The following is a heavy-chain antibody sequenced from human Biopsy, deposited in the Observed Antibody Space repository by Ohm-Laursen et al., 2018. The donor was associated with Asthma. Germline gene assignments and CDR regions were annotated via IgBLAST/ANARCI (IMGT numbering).Heavy chain of an antibody. D-gene: IGHD2-21*01. CDR1: GFTSSNYA. Sequence: SLRLSCAHSGFTSSNYAMHWVRQAPGKGLEWVSGISWDSGSIGYADSVKGRCTISKDNAKNSLYLQMNSLRVEDTALYYCAKATLGDIGKDYGGQGTRVTVS. CDR2: ISWDSGSI. CDR3: AKATLGDIGKDY. V-gene: IGHV3-9*02. J-gene: IGHJ4*02.